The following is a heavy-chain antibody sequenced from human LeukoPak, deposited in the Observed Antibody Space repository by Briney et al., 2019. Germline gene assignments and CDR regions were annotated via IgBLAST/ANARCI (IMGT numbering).Heavy chain of an antibody. D-gene: IGHD1-14*01. Sequence: SGGSLRLSCAASGFTFNNYAMNWVRQAPGKGLEWVSFISGSGGTTYYADSVKGRFTISRDSSKNTLYLQMNSLRAEDTAVYYCAKVSGGGLYYDGMDVWGQGTTVTVSS. J-gene: IGHJ6*02. CDR3: AKVSGGGLYYDGMDV. CDR1: GFTFNNYA. V-gene: IGHV3-23*01. CDR2: ISGSGGTT.